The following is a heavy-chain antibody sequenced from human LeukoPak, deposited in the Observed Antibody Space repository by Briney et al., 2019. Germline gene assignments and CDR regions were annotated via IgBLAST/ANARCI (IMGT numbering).Heavy chain of an antibody. J-gene: IGHJ4*02. CDR3: ALGGYYYDSSGYPDY. CDR1: GYSFTSYW. V-gene: IGHV5-51*01. CDR2: IYPGDSDT. Sequence: GESLKISCKGSGYSFTSYWIGWVRQMPGKGLEWMGIIYPGDSDTRYSPSFQGQVTISVDKSISTAYLQWSSLKASDTAMYYCALGGYYYDSSGYPDYWGQGTLVTVSS. D-gene: IGHD3-22*01.